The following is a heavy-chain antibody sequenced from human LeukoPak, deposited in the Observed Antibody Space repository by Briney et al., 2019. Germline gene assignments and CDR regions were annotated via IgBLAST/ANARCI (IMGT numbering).Heavy chain of an antibody. CDR3: AKDRNWNLDAFDI. J-gene: IGHJ3*02. CDR2: ISGSGGST. D-gene: IGHD1-1*01. Sequence: GGALRLSCAASGFTFSSYAMSWVRQAPGKGLEWVSAISGSGGSTYYADSVKGRFTISRDNSKNTLYLQMNSLRAEDTAVYYCAKDRNWNLDAFDIWGQGTMVTVSS. V-gene: IGHV3-23*01. CDR1: GFTFSSYA.